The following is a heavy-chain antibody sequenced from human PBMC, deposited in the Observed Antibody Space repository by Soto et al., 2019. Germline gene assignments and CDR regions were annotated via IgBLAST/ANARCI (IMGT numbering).Heavy chain of an antibody. V-gene: IGHV2-26*01. D-gene: IGHD3-10*01. J-gene: IGHJ6*02. Sequence: QVTLKESGPVLVKPTETLTLTCTVSGFSLSNARMGVSWIRQPTGKALEWLAHIFSNDEKSYSTSLKSRLTISKDTSKSQVVLTMTNMDPVDTATYYCARIRLVRGVSYYYGMDVWGQGTTVTVSS. CDR3: ARIRLVRGVSYYYGMDV. CDR1: GFSLSNARMG. CDR2: IFSNDEK.